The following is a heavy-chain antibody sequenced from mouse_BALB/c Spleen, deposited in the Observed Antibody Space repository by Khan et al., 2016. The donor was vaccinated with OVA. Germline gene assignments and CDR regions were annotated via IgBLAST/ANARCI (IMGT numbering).Heavy chain of an antibody. D-gene: IGHD2-14*01. V-gene: IGHV2-6-4*01. J-gene: IGHJ4*01. CDR1: GFSLSRYN. Sequence: QVQLKESGPGLVAPSQSLSITCTVSGFSLSRYNVHWVRQPPGKGLEWLGMIWGGGGTDYTSALKSRLSISKDDSKRQVFLKMNSLQTDDTAMYYCTRAYYRYDGYYAMDYRGQGTSVTVSS. CDR3: TRAYYRYDGYYAMDY. CDR2: IWGGGGT.